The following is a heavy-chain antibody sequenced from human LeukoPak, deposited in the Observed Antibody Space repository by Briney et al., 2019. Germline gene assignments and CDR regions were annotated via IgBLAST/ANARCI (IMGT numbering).Heavy chain of an antibody. V-gene: IGHV3-30*18. CDR1: GFTFSSYG. D-gene: IGHD2-2*01. CDR2: ISYDGSNK. Sequence: PGGSLRLSCVASGFTFSSYGMHWVRQAPGKGLEWVAVISYDGSNKYYADSVKGRFTISRDNSKNTLYLQMNSLRAEDTAVYYCAKEGNYQLLFVYWGQGTLVTVSS. CDR3: AKEGNYQLLFVY. J-gene: IGHJ4*02.